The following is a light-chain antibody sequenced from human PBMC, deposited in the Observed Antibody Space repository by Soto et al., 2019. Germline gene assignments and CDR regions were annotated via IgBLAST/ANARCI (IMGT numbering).Light chain of an antibody. CDR2: YAS. CDR1: QDISNY. V-gene: IGKV1-33*01. Sequence: DIQMTQSPSSLSASVGDRVTITCQASQDISNYLNWYQQKPGKAPKLLIYYASNLKTGVSSRFSGSGSGTHFTFIITSLQSEDVASYYCQHSDYLPLTFGGGTKVEI. J-gene: IGKJ4*01. CDR3: QHSDYLPLT.